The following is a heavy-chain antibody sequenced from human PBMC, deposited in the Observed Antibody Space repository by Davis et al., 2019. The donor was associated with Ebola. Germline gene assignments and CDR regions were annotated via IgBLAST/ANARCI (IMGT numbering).Heavy chain of an antibody. CDR1: GGSISSGGYY. D-gene: IGHD5-18*01. CDR3: ARAYTGYTYVYDY. V-gene: IGHV4-31*03. J-gene: IGHJ4*02. CDR2: IYYSGST. Sequence: MPSETLSLTCTVSGGSISSGGYYWSWIRQHPGKGLEWIGYIYYSGSTYYNPSLKSRVTISVDTSKNQFSLKLSSVTAADTAVYYCARAYTGYTYVYDYWGQGTLVTVSS.